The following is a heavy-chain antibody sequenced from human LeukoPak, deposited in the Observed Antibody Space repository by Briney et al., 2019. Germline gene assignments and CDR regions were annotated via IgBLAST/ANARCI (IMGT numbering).Heavy chain of an antibody. CDR1: GFTFSGFA. D-gene: IGHD3-16*01. Sequence: PGGSLRLSCAASGFTFSGFAMSWIRQAPGKGLEWVSSISRSGESTFYADSVRGRFTISRDNSKNTVSLQMESLRAEDTALYYCAKDYAVGSIDYWGQGTVVTVSS. CDR2: ISRSGEST. J-gene: IGHJ4*02. CDR3: AKDYAVGSIDY. V-gene: IGHV3-23*01.